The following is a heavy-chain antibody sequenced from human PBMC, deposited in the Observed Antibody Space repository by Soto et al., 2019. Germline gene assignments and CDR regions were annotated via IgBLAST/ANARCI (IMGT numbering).Heavy chain of an antibody. Sequence: PSETLSLTCTVSGGAVSSGTYYWSWIRQPPGKGLEWIGHIYFTGSTNYNPSLKSRVTMSLDTSRNQFSLKLSSVTAADTAVYYCTRGPPRVQWLEPWGLGTLVTVSS. CDR1: GGAVSSGTYY. CDR3: TRGPPRVQWLEP. J-gene: IGHJ5*02. CDR2: IYFTGST. V-gene: IGHV4-61*01.